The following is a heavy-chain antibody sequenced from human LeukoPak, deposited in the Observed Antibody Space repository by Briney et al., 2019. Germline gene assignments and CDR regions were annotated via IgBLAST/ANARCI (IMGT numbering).Heavy chain of an antibody. D-gene: IGHD3-22*01. J-gene: IGHJ3*02. V-gene: IGHV1-69*13. CDR1: GGTFSSYA. CDR3: ATTYYYDSSGYYVAFDI. Sequence: ASVKVSCKASGGTFSSYAISWVRQAPGQGLEWMGGIIPIFGTANYAQKFQGRVTITADESTSTAYMELSSLRSEDTAVYYCATTYYYDSSGYYVAFDIWGQGTMVTVSS. CDR2: IIPIFGTA.